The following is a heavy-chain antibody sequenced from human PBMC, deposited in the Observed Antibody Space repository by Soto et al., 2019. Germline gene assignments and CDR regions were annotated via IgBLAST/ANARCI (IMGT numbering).Heavy chain of an antibody. CDR2: ITSTSSTK. D-gene: IGHD3-10*01. CDR3: ARRITMVRGPYYYYAMDV. V-gene: IGHV3-48*02. CDR1: GFTFSSHT. J-gene: IGHJ6*02. Sequence: GGSLRLSCAASGFTFSSHTMNWVRQSPGKGLEWISYITSTSSTKNYADSVKGRFTISRDNANNSLYLQMNSLRDEDTAVYYCARRITMVRGPYYYYAMDVWGQGTTVTVSS.